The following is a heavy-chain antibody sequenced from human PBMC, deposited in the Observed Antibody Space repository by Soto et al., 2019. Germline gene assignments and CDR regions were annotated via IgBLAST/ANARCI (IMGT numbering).Heavy chain of an antibody. Sequence: SETLSLTCTVSGDSISSNNNYWSWIRQPPGEGLEWIGFISYSGTTSYSPSLKSRVAISLDTSKNQFSLSLSSVTAADTALYFCARASPRGRYFDWLIFPLGHWGQGTLVTVSS. J-gene: IGHJ4*02. CDR3: ARASPRGRYFDWLIFPLGH. CDR1: GDSISSNNNY. V-gene: IGHV4-30-4*01. CDR2: ISYSGTT. D-gene: IGHD3-9*01.